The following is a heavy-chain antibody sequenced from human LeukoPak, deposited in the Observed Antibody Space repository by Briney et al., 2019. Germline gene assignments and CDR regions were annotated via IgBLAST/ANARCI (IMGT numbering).Heavy chain of an antibody. CDR3: ARDRYSSSDFDY. CDR1: GFTFSSYS. Sequence: KPRGSLRLSCAASGFTFSSYSMNWVRQAPGKGLEWVSSISSSNSYIYYADSVKGRFTISRDNAKNSLYLQMNSLRAEDTAVYYCARDRYSSSDFDYWGQGTLVTVSS. D-gene: IGHD6-6*01. V-gene: IGHV3-21*01. CDR2: ISSSNSYI. J-gene: IGHJ4*02.